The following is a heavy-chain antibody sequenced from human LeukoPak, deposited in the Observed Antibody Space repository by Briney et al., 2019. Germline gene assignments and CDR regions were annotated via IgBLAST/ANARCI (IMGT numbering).Heavy chain of an antibody. V-gene: IGHV3-48*04. CDR2: ISSSSSTI. J-gene: IGHJ5*02. CDR3: ARGTYDFWSGNWFDP. CDR1: GFTFSSYS. Sequence: GGSLRLSCAASGFTFSSYSMNWVRQAPGKGLGWVSYISSSSSTIYYADSVKGRFTISRDNAKNSLYLQMNSLRAEDTAVYYCARGTYDFWSGNWFDPWGQGTLVTVSS. D-gene: IGHD3-3*01.